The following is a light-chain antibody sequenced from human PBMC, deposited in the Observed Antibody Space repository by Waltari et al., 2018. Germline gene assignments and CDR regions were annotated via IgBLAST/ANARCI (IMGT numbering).Light chain of an antibody. CDR3: AAWDDSLSAHVV. CDR1: SSNIGSNY. J-gene: IGLJ2*01. V-gene: IGLV1-47*01. CDR2: RNN. Sequence: QSVLTQPPSASGTPGQRVTISCSGSSSNIGSNYVYWYQQLPGTAPKRLIYRNNPRPSGVPDRVSGSKSGTSASLAISGLRSEDEADYYCAAWDDSLSAHVVVGGGTKLTVL.